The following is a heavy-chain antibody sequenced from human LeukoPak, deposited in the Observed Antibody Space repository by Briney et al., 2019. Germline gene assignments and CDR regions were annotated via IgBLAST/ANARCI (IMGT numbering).Heavy chain of an antibody. Sequence: GGSLRLSCAASGFTFDDYAMHWVRQAPGKGLEGVSGISWNSGSIGYADSVKGRFTISRDNAKTSLYLQMNSLRADDTAVYYCARDSAVATYYGVDVWGQGITVTVSS. CDR2: ISWNSGSI. CDR3: ARDSAVATYYGVDV. V-gene: IGHV3-9*01. D-gene: IGHD6-19*01. J-gene: IGHJ6*02. CDR1: GFTFDDYA.